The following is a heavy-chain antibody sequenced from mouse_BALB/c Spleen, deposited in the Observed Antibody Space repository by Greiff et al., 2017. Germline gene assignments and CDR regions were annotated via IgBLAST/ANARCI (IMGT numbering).Heavy chain of an antibody. CDR1: GYTFTSYT. Sequence: VQLQQSAAELARPGASVKMSCKASGYTFTSYTMHWVKQRPGQGLEWIGYINPSSGYTEYNQKFKDKTTLTADKSSSTAYMQLSSLTSEDSAVYYCARRGYGSSYPFDYWGQGTTLTVAS. CDR2: INPSSGYT. V-gene: IGHV1-4*02. D-gene: IGHD1-1*01. CDR3: ARRGYGSSYPFDY. J-gene: IGHJ2*01.